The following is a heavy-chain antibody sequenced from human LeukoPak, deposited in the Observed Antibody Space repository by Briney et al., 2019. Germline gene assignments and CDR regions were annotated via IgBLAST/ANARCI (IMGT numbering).Heavy chain of an antibody. Sequence: GGSLRLSCAASGFTFSDHYMDWVRQAPGKGLDWVGRTRNKANNYTTEYAASVKGRFTISRDDSKNSLYLQMNSLKTEDTAVYYCARGWSMITFGGVIDKGYFDYWGQGTLVTVSS. CDR2: TRNKANNYTT. J-gene: IGHJ4*02. CDR1: GFTFSDHY. V-gene: IGHV3-72*01. D-gene: IGHD3-16*02. CDR3: ARGWSMITFGGVIDKGYFDY.